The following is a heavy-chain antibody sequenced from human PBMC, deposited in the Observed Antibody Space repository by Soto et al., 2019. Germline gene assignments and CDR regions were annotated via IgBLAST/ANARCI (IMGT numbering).Heavy chain of an antibody. CDR3: ARDRWVVTRYYYNMDV. CDR2: INHSGGT. V-gene: IGHV4-34*01. D-gene: IGHD2-21*02. Sequence: SENLSLTCADYGESLSGYYWTWIRQDAGTGLVWIGEINHSGGTNNNPPLKSRVTISVDTSKNQFSLKLTSVTAADTAVYYCARDRWVVTRYYYNMDVWGQGTTVT. J-gene: IGHJ6*02. CDR1: GESLSGYY.